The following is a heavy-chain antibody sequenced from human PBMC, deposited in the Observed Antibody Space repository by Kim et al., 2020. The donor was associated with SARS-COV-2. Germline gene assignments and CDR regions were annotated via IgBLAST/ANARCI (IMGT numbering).Heavy chain of an antibody. V-gene: IGHV1-18*01. J-gene: IGHJ4*02. CDR3: ARDGDNWGWIDDY. D-gene: IGHD7-27*01. Sequence: YAQKLQGRVTMTTETSTSTAYMELRSLRSDDTAVYYCARDGDNWGWIDDYWGQGTLVTVSS.